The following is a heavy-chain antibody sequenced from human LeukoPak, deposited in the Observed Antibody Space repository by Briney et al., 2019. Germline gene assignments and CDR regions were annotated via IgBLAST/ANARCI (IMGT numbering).Heavy chain of an antibody. Sequence: PGGSLRLSCAASGFTFSSYSMNWVRHAPGKGLEWVSAISSSSSYIYYADSVKGRFTISRDNTKNSLYLQMNSLRAEDTAVYYCARDHAYCGGDCYPYGMDVWGQGTTVTVSS. D-gene: IGHD2-21*01. V-gene: IGHV3-21*01. CDR2: ISSSSSYI. CDR1: GFTFSSYS. J-gene: IGHJ6*02. CDR3: ARDHAYCGGDCYPYGMDV.